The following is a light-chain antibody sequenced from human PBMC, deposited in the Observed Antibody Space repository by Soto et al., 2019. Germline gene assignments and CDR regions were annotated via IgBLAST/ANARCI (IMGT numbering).Light chain of an antibody. CDR2: EAS. J-gene: IGKJ1*01. CDR3: QQYNTYSTSWT. V-gene: IGKV1-5*03. Sequence: DIQMTQSPSTLSASIGDRVTITCRASQSVSSRLAWYQHKPGKASKLLIYEASTLESGVPSRFSGSGSGTEFTLTISSLQPDDFATYYCQQYNTYSTSWTFGQGTKVEI. CDR1: QSVSSR.